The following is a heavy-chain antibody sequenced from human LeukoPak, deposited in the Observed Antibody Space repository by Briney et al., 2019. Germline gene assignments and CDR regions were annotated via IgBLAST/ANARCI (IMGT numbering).Heavy chain of an antibody. CDR1: GYTLTELS. D-gene: IGHD3-16*01. J-gene: IGHJ3*02. Sequence: ASVKVSCKVSGYTLTELSMHWVRQAPGKGLEWMGGFDPEDGETIYAQKFQGRVTMTRDTSIRTAYMQLTRLRSDDTAVYYCARELRGGSFDIWGQGTVVTVSS. CDR3: ARELRGGSFDI. V-gene: IGHV1-24*01. CDR2: FDPEDGET.